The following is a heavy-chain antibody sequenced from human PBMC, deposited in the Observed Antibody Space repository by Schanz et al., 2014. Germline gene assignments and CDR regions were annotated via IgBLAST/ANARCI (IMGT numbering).Heavy chain of an antibody. CDR3: ARGPIPIQGVPMDF. CDR2: IYSSGST. J-gene: IGHJ4*02. D-gene: IGHD3-10*01. Sequence: VQLVESGGGLVQPGGSLRLSCAASGFTVSNSYIHWVRQAPGKGLEWVSTIYSSGSTYYADSVRGRFTISRDNSKDTLYLQMSGLTPEDTAVYYCARGPIPIQGVPMDFWGQGTLVTVSS. V-gene: IGHV3-53*01. CDR1: GFTVSNSY.